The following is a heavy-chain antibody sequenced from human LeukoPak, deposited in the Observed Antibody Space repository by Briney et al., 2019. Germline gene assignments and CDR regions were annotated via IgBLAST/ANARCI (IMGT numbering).Heavy chain of an antibody. CDR2: IYSGGST. D-gene: IGHD6-19*01. CDR3: ARGRIEVAGYFDS. CDR1: GFTFSSYG. V-gene: IGHV3-NL1*01. Sequence: GGSLRLSCAASGFTFSSYGMHWVRQAPGKGLEWVSVIYSGGSTYYADSVKGRFTISRDNSKNTLYLQMNSLRAEDTAVYYCARGRIEVAGYFDSWGQGTLVTVSS. J-gene: IGHJ4*02.